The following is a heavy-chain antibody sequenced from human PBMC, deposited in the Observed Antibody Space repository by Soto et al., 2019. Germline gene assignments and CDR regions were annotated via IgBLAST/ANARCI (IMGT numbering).Heavy chain of an antibody. V-gene: IGHV1-3*01. CDR2: INAGNGNT. Sequence: ASVKVSCKASGYTFTSYAMHWVRQAPGQRLEWMGWINAGNGNTKYSQKFQGRVTITRDTPASTAYMELSSLRSEDTAVYYCARDRFCSSTSCTYSSSSSWFDPWGQGTLVTVSS. CDR1: GYTFTSYA. J-gene: IGHJ5*02. D-gene: IGHD2-2*01. CDR3: ARDRFCSSTSCTYSSSSSWFDP.